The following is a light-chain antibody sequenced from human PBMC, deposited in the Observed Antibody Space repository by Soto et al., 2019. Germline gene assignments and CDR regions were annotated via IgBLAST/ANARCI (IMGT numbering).Light chain of an antibody. J-gene: IGLJ3*02. CDR2: GNN. Sequence: QSVLTQPPSVSGAPGQRVTISCTGSSSNIGAGYDVHWYQQLPGTAPKLLIYGNNNRPSGVPDRFSGSKSDTSASRAITGLQAGDEADYYCQSYDSSLGGWVFGGGTKLTVL. V-gene: IGLV1-40*01. CDR1: SSNIGAGYD. CDR3: QSYDSSLGGWV.